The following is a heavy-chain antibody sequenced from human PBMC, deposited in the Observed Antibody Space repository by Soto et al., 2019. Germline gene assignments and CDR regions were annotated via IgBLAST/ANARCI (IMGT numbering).Heavy chain of an antibody. CDR2: IKQDASAK. Sequence: EVQLVESGGGLVQPGGSLRLSCAASGFIFSRYWMTWVRQAPGKGLEWVANIKQDASAKYYVDSVKGRFTISRDTAKNLLYLQMNSLRAEDTAVYYCARLYSYAFAFDMWGQGTMVTVSS. V-gene: IGHV3-7*01. CDR1: GFIFSRYW. J-gene: IGHJ3*02. D-gene: IGHD5-18*01. CDR3: ARLYSYAFAFDM.